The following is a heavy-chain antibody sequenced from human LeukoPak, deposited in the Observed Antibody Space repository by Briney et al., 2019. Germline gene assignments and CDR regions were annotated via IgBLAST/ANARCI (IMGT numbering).Heavy chain of an antibody. J-gene: IGHJ5*02. Sequence: GGSLRLSCAASGFTFSSYAMSWVRQAPGGGLEWVSAISGSGGSTYYADSVKGRFTISRDNSKNTLYLQMNSLRAEDTAVYYCAKVPYSNSNNWFDPWGQGTLVTVSS. V-gene: IGHV3-23*01. CDR2: ISGSGGST. D-gene: IGHD4-11*01. CDR1: GFTFSSYA. CDR3: AKVPYSNSNNWFDP.